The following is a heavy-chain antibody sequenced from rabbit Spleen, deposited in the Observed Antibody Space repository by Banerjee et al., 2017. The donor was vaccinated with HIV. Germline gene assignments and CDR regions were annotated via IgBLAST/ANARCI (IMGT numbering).Heavy chain of an antibody. Sequence: QSLEESGGDLVKPGASLTLTCTASGVSFSGSSYICWVRQAPGKGLEWIACIETGSSDFTYYASWAKGRFTISKTSSTTVTLQMTSLTAADTATYFCARDLVAVIGWNFNLWGPGTLVTVS. D-gene: IGHD1-1*01. J-gene: IGHJ4*01. CDR3: ARDLVAVIGWNFNL. V-gene: IGHV1S40*01. CDR2: IETGSSDFT. CDR1: GVSFSGSSY.